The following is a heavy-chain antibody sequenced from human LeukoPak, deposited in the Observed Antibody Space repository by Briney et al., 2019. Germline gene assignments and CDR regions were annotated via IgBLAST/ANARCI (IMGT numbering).Heavy chain of an antibody. CDR2: IYYSGST. J-gene: IGHJ4*02. D-gene: IGHD5-12*01. CDR3: ARSKEYSGYDLFDY. Sequence: SETLSLTCTVSGGSISSSSYYWGWIRQPPGKGLEWIGSIYYSGSTYYNPSLKSRVTISVDTSKNQFSLKLSSVTAADTAVYYCARSKEYSGYDLFDYWGQGTLVTVSS. CDR1: GGSISSSSYY. V-gene: IGHV4-39*01.